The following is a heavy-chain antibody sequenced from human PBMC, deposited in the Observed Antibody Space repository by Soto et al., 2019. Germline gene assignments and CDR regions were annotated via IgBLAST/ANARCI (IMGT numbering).Heavy chain of an antibody. J-gene: IGHJ4*02. CDR1: GYTFTSYH. CDR2: ISAYNTNT. V-gene: IGHV1-18*01. Sequence: QVQLVQSGAGVKKPGASVKVSCKTSGYTFTSYHISWVRQAPGQGLEWMGWISAYNTNTNHAQEFQGRVTMTTDTLTSTAYMELRSLRSDATAVYYCARDTPPTDYWGQGTLVTVSS. CDR3: ARDTPPTDY.